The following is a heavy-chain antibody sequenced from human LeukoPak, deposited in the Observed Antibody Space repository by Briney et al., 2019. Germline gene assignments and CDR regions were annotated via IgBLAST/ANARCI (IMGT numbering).Heavy chain of an antibody. CDR2: ISGSGGST. J-gene: IGHJ4*02. V-gene: IGHV3-23*01. CDR3: AKDLTGIVVVPAAIRVFDY. Sequence: PGGSLRLSCVASLFTFSSYAMSWVRQAPGKGLEWVSAISGSGGSTYYADSVKGRFTISRDNSKNTLYLQMNSLRAEDTAVYYCAKDLTGIVVVPAAIRVFDYWGQGTLVTVSS. CDR1: LFTFSSYA. D-gene: IGHD2-2*01.